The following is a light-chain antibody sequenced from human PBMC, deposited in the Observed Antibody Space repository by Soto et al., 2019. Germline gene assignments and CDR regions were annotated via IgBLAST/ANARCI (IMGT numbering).Light chain of an antibody. CDR2: DAS. J-gene: IGKJ2*01. Sequence: DIQMTQSPSSLSASVGDRVTITCQASQDISDYLNWYQQKPGKAPKLLIYDASNLEPGAPSRFSGGGFGTDFSFTISSLQAEDIGTYYCQQYDHPPYTFGQGTKLEIK. CDR3: QQYDHPPYT. V-gene: IGKV1-33*01. CDR1: QDISDY.